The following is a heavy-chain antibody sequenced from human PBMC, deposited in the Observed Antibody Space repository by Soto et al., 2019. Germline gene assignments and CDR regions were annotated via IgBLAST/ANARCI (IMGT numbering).Heavy chain of an antibody. Sequence: ASVKVSFKASGYTFTTYAIHWVRQAPGQSLEWMGWINTDNGNTYYSQKMQARVTITRDTSASTAYMELSRLRSEDTAVYYCARSRVRGGYYFDYWGQGALVTVSS. CDR1: GYTFTTYA. CDR2: INTDNGNT. J-gene: IGHJ4*02. V-gene: IGHV1-3*04. D-gene: IGHD3-16*01. CDR3: ARSRVRGGYYFDY.